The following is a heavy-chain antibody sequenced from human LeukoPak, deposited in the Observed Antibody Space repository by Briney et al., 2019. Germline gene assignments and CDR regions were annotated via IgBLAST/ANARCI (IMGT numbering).Heavy chain of an antibody. Sequence: SQTLSLTCAVSGGSISSGGYSWSWIRQPPGKGLEWIGYIYHSGSTYYNPSLKSRVTISVDRSKNQFSLKLSSVTAADTAVYYCARGAVSLYAFDIWGQGTMVTVSS. CDR2: IYHSGST. J-gene: IGHJ3*02. D-gene: IGHD3-16*01. CDR3: ARGAVSLYAFDI. V-gene: IGHV4-30-2*01. CDR1: GGSISSGGYS.